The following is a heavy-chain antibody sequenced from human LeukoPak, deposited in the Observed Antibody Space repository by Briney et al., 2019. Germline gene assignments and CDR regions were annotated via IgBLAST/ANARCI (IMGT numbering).Heavy chain of an antibody. CDR1: GFTSSSYA. D-gene: IGHD2-2*02. Sequence: GGSLRLSCAASGFTSSSYAMHWVRQAPGKGLEWVAVISYDGSNKYYADSVKGRFTISRDNSKNTLYLQMNSLRAEDTAVYYCARGEYCSSTSCYTEDYYYYGTDVWGQGTTVTVSS. V-gene: IGHV3-30-3*01. J-gene: IGHJ6*02. CDR2: ISYDGSNK. CDR3: ARGEYCSSTSCYTEDYYYYGTDV.